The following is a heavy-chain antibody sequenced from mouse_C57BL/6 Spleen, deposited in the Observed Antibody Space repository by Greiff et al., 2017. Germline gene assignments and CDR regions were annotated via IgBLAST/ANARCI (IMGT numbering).Heavy chain of an antibody. CDR2: INPNNGGT. Sequence: EVQLQQSGPELVKPGASVKMSCKASGYTFTDYNMHWVKQSHGQSLEWIGYINPNNGGTSYNQKFKGKATLTVNKSSSTAYMELRSLTSEDSAVYYCARGGPLTGPYWYFDVWGTGTTVTVSS. J-gene: IGHJ1*03. V-gene: IGHV1-22*01. CDR1: GYTFTDYN. D-gene: IGHD4-1*01. CDR3: ARGGPLTGPYWYFDV.